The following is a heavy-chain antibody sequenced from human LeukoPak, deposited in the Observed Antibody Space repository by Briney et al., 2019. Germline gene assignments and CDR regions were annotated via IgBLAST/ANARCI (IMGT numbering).Heavy chain of an antibody. V-gene: IGHV3-30-3*01. CDR3: ARAGGGSYYGLDY. J-gene: IGHJ4*02. D-gene: IGHD1-26*01. Sequence: GGSLRLSCAASGFTFSSYAMHWVRQAPGKGLEWVAVISYDGSTKYYADSVKGRFTISRDNSKNTLYLQMNSLRAEDTAVYYCARAGGGSYYGLDYWGQRTLATVSS. CDR1: GFTFSSYA. CDR2: ISYDGSTK.